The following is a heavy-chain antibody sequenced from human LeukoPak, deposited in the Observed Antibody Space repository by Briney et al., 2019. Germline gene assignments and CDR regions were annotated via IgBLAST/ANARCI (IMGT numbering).Heavy chain of an antibody. J-gene: IGHJ4*02. CDR1: GFTFSSYA. V-gene: IGHV3-23*01. CDR3: AKDFRSAYYDFWSGPGPFDY. Sequence: GGSLRLSCAASGFTFSSYAMSWVRQAPGKGLEWVSAISGSGGSTYYADSVKGRFTISRDNSKNTLYLQMNSLRAEDTAVYYCAKDFRSAYYDFWSGPGPFDYWGQGTLVTVSS. CDR2: ISGSGGST. D-gene: IGHD3-3*01.